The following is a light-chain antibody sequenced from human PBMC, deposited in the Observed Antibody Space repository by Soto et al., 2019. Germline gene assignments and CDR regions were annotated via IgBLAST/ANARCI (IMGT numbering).Light chain of an antibody. CDR1: SDLYRY. J-gene: IGKJ1*01. V-gene: IGKV1-9*01. CDR3: QQLNRFPRT. Sequence: DIQLTQSPFFLFASVGERVTITCRARSDLYRYLAWYQQRPGKVPRFLTHSASTLQSGVPSRFSATGSGTTFTLTISSLQPEDIATYYCQQLNRFPRTFGQGTKVEV. CDR2: SAS.